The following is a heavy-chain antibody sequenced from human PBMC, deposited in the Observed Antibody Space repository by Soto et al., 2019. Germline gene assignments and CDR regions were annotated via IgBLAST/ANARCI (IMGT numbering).Heavy chain of an antibody. CDR3: AKEEICGWYREIDY. CDR1: GFTFSSYG. CDR2: ISYDGSNK. V-gene: IGHV3-30*18. Sequence: QVQLVESGGGVVQPGRSVRLSCAASGFTFSSYGMHWVRQAPGKGLEWVAVISYDGSNKYYADSVKGRFTISRDNSKNTLYLQMNSLRAEDTAVYYCAKEEICGWYREIDYWGQGTLVTVSS. J-gene: IGHJ4*02. D-gene: IGHD6-19*01.